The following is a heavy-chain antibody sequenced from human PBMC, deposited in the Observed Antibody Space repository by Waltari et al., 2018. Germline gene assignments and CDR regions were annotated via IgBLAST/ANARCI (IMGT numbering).Heavy chain of an antibody. CDR2: IIPIFGTA. D-gene: IGHD3-10*01. Sequence: QVQLVQSGAEVKKPGSSVKVSCKASGGTFSSYAISWVRQAPGQGLEWMGGIIPIFGTANYAQKFQGRVTITADESTSTAYMELSSLRSEDTAVYYCARDRSFRQYYYGSGSPFDPWGQGTLVTVSS. V-gene: IGHV1-69*12. J-gene: IGHJ5*02. CDR3: ARDRSFRQYYYGSGSPFDP. CDR1: GGTFSSYA.